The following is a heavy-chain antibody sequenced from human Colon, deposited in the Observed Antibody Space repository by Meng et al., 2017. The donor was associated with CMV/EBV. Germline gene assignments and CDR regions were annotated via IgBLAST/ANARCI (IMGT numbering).Heavy chain of an antibody. CDR3: ARDDFWSGYYMGKNYFDY. J-gene: IGHJ4*02. D-gene: IGHD3-3*01. CDR1: GFMFSNYE. CDR2: IKQDGSEK. V-gene: IGHV3-7*01. Sequence: GESLKISCAASGFMFSNYEMNWVRQAPGKGLEWVANIKQDGSEKYYVDSVKGRFTISRDNAKNSLYLQMNSLRAEDTAVYYCARDDFWSGYYMGKNYFDYWGQGTLVTVSS.